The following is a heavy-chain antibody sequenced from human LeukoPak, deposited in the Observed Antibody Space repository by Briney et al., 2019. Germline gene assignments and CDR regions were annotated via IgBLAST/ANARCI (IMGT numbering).Heavy chain of an antibody. Sequence: SETLSLTCTVSGGSVSIGRYQWSWVRQPPGPGLEWIGDIQYNGPPAYNPSLQNRVIILRDESRNQFSLRLSSVTAADTAVYFCARRKADRPRNYYIDYWGQGILVTVS. CDR1: GGSVSIGRYQ. D-gene: IGHD6-6*01. CDR3: ARRKADRPRNYYIDY. CDR2: IQYNGPP. J-gene: IGHJ4*02. V-gene: IGHV4-61*01.